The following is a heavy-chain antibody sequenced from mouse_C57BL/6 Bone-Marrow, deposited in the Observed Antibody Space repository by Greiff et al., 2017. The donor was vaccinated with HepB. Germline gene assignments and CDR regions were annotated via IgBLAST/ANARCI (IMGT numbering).Heavy chain of an antibody. D-gene: IGHD1-1*01. J-gene: IGHJ2*01. Sequence: EVQLQQSGPELVKPGASVKISCKASGYSFTGYYMNWVKQSPEKSLEWIGEINPSTGGTTYNQKFKGKATLTVDTSSSTAYMQLSSLTSEDSAVYYCARGDYYGSSFDYWGQGTTLTVSS. CDR3: ARGDYYGSSFDY. V-gene: IGHV1-42*01. CDR2: INPSTGGT. CDR1: GYSFTGYY.